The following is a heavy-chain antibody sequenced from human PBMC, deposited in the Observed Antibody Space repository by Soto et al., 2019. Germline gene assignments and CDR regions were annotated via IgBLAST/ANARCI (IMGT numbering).Heavy chain of an antibody. Sequence: QLQLQESGSGLVKPSQTLSLTCAVSGGSISSGGYSWSWIRQPPGKGLEWIGYIYHSGSTYYNPSLKSRVTISVDRSMNQFSLKLSSVTAADTAVYYCARSRCSSTSRYRESWWFDPWGQGTLVTVSS. J-gene: IGHJ5*02. CDR2: IYHSGST. V-gene: IGHV4-30-2*01. CDR1: GGSISSGGYS. D-gene: IGHD2-2*02. CDR3: ARSRCSSTSRYRESWWFDP.